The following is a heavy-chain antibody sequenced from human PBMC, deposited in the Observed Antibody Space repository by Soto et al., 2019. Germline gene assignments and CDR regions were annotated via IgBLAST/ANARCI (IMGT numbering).Heavy chain of an antibody. V-gene: IGHV3-33*01. D-gene: IGHD1-7*01. CDR2: IWYDGSNK. CDR1: GFTFSSYG. Sequence: PGGSLRLSCAASGFTFSSYGMRWVRQAPGKGLEWVAVIWYDGSNKYYADSVKGRFTISRDNSKNTLYLQMNSLRAEDTAVYYCARGGTVPWFDPWGQGTLVTVSS. J-gene: IGHJ5*02. CDR3: ARGGTVPWFDP.